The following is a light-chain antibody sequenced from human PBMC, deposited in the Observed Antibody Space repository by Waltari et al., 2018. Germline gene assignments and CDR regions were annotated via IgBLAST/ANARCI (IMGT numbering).Light chain of an antibody. V-gene: IGKV1-5*03. Sequence: DIQMTQSPSTLSASVGDRVTITCRASQNINTWLAWYQQKPGKAPNLLIYKASSLQSGVPSRFSGSGSGTEFTLTISSLQPDDLATYYCQQYNSYSRTFGQGTKVEIK. CDR1: QNINTW. CDR2: KAS. CDR3: QQYNSYSRT. J-gene: IGKJ1*01.